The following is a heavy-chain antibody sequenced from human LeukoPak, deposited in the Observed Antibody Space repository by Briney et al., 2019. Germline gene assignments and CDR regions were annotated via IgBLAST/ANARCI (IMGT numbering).Heavy chain of an antibody. CDR2: IYTSGST. D-gene: IGHD3-22*01. J-gene: IGHJ4*02. CDR3: ARDTYYYDSSGGRPFYYFDH. Sequence: SETLSLTCTVSGGSISSYYWSWIRQPAGKGLEWIGRIYTSGSTNYNPSLKSRVTMSVDTSKNQFSLKLSSVTAADTAVYYCARDTYYYDSSGGRPFYYFDHWGQGTLVAVSS. V-gene: IGHV4-4*07. CDR1: GGSISSYY.